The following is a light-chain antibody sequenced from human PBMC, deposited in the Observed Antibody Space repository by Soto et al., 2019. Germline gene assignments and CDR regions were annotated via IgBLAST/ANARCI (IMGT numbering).Light chain of an antibody. Sequence: EIVLTQSPATLSLSPGERATLSCRASQSVSSYLAWYQQKPGQAPRLLIYDASNRATGIPARFSGSGSGTDFTLTISRLEPGDFAVYYCQYYGSPLTFGGGTKVDIK. CDR2: DAS. V-gene: IGKV3-11*01. CDR3: QYYGSPLT. CDR1: QSVSSY. J-gene: IGKJ4*01.